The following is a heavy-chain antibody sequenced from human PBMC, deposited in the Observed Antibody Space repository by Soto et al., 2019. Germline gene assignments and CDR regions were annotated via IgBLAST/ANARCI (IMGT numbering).Heavy chain of an antibody. J-gene: IGHJ4*02. V-gene: IGHV4-59*13. CDR1: GGSISSYC. CDR2: IDSSGNT. CDR3: ARVVGATDIDY. D-gene: IGHD1-26*01. Sequence: HVQLQESGPGLVKPSETLSLTCTVSGGSISSYCWCWIRQPPRKGLEWFWQIDSSGNTKYNPSLRSRVTRAVDTSKNQFSLKLSSGTAADAAVYYCARVVGATDIDYWGQRTRVTVSS.